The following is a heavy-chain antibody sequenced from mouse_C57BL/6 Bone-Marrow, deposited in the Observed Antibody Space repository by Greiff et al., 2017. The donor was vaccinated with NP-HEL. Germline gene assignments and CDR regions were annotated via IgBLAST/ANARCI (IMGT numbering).Heavy chain of an antibody. V-gene: IGHV1-82*01. CDR2: IYPGDGDP. Sequence: VKLMESGPELVKPGASVKISCKASGYAFSSSWMNWVKQRPGQGLEWIGRIYPGDGDPNYNGKFKGKATLTADKSSSTAYMQLSSLTTEDSAVYFCARQLSPCYYAMDYWGQGTSVTVSS. CDR1: GYAFSSSW. J-gene: IGHJ4*01. D-gene: IGHD3-2*02. CDR3: ARQLSPCYYAMDY.